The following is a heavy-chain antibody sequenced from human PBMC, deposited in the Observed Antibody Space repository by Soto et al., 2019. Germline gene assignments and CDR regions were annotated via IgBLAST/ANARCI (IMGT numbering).Heavy chain of an antibody. CDR3: ARENYYGSGRLGIFAY. CDR1: GFTFSTYW. Sequence: EVQLVESGGGLVQPGGSLRLSCEASGFTFSTYWMNWVRQVPGKGLEWVANIKEDGGEKYYVDSVKGRFTISRDNAKNSLYLDINSLRVDDTAVYYCARENYYGSGRLGIFAYWGQGTLVTVAS. V-gene: IGHV3-7*01. CDR2: IKEDGGEK. J-gene: IGHJ4*02. D-gene: IGHD3-10*01.